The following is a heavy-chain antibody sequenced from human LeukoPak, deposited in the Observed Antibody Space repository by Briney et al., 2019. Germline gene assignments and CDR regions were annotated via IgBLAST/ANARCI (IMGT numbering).Heavy chain of an antibody. V-gene: IGHV5-51*01. J-gene: IGHJ3*02. CDR3: ARRIAMAGTQDAFDI. CDR1: GYSFTSYW. CDR2: IYPGDSDT. D-gene: IGHD6-19*01. Sequence: GESLKISCKGSGYSFTSYWIGWVRQMPGKGLEWMGIIYPGDSDTRYSPSFQGQVTISADKSISTAYLQWSSLRASDTAMYYCARRIAMAGTQDAFDIWGQGTMVTVSS.